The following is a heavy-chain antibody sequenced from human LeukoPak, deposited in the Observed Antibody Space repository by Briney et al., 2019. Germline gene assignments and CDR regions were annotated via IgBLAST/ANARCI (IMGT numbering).Heavy chain of an antibody. CDR3: ARDYYDVPFDY. CDR1: GYTFTSYY. CDR2: INPSGGST. D-gene: IGHD3-22*01. Sequence: ASVKVSCKASGYTFTSYYMHWVRQAPGQGLEWMGIINPSGGSTSYAQKFQGRVTMTRDTSTSTVYMELSSLRSGDTAVYYCARDYYDVPFDYWGQGTLVTVSS. J-gene: IGHJ4*02. V-gene: IGHV1-46*01.